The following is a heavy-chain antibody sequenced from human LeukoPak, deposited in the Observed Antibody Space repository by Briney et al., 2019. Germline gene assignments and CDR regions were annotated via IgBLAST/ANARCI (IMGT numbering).Heavy chain of an antibody. CDR1: GFTFSSYG. Sequence: PGGSLRLSCAASGFTFSSYGMHWVRQAPGKGLEWVAVISDDGSNKYYADSVKGRFTISRDNSKNTLYLQMNSLRAEDTAVYYCARMGKVFGELYDYGMDVWGQGTTVTVSS. CDR2: ISDDGSNK. V-gene: IGHV3-30*03. J-gene: IGHJ6*02. D-gene: IGHD3-10*01. CDR3: ARMGKVFGELYDYGMDV.